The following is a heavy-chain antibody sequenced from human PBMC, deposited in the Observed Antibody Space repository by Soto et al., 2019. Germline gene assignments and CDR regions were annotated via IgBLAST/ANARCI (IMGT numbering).Heavy chain of an antibody. Sequence: GASVKVSCKASGYTFTSYGISWVRQAPGQGLEWMGWISAYNGNTNYAQKHQGRVTMTTDTSTSTAFIELRSLSSDDSALYYCASYYYDSSLYFDYWGQGTLVTVSS. CDR3: ASYYYDSSLYFDY. V-gene: IGHV1-18*01. J-gene: IGHJ4*02. CDR1: GYTFTSYG. CDR2: ISAYNGNT. D-gene: IGHD3-22*01.